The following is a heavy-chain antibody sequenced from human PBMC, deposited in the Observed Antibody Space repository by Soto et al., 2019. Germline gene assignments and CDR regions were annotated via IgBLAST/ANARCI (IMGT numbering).Heavy chain of an antibody. D-gene: IGHD2-2*01. Sequence: PGGSLRLSCAASGFTFSSYSMNWVRQAPGKGLEWVSSISSSSSYIYYADSVKGRFTISRDNAKNSLYLQMNSLRAEDTAVYYCARGFAIVVPFHDVFDIWGQGTMVTVSS. J-gene: IGHJ3*02. CDR1: GFTFSSYS. CDR2: ISSSSSYI. V-gene: IGHV3-21*01. CDR3: ARGFAIVVPFHDVFDI.